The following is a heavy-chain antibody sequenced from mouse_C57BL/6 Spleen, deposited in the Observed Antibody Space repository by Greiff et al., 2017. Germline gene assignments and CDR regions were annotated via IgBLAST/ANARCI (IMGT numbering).Heavy chain of an antibody. CDR3: ARDGTSTDFDY. Sequence: VQLQQPGPELVKPGASVKISCKASGYSFTGYYMNWVKQSPEKSLEWIGEINPSTGGTTYNQKFKAKATLTVDKSSSTAYMQLKSLTSEDSAVYYCARDGTSTDFDYWGQGTTLTVSS. D-gene: IGHD2-14*01. J-gene: IGHJ2*01. CDR1: GYSFTGYY. V-gene: IGHV1-42*01. CDR2: INPSTGGT.